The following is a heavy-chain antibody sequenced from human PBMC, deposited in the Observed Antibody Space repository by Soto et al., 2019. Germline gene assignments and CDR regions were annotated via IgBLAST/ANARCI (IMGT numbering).Heavy chain of an antibody. V-gene: IGHV3-30-3*01. J-gene: IGHJ4*02. CDR1: GFTFSTYA. D-gene: IGHD3-9*01. Sequence: GGSLRLSCAASGFTFSTYAMHWVRQAPGKGLEWVAVISYDGNHKYYADSVKGRFTISRDNSKNTLYLQMNSLRGEDTAVYYCERDPEPHYKDNLNGYFHFDYLGKRPLGTVSS. CDR2: ISYDGNHK. CDR3: ERDPEPHYKDNLNGYFHFDY.